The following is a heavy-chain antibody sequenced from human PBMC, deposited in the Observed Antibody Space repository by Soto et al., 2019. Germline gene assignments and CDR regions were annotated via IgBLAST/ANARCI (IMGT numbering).Heavy chain of an antibody. CDR3: AKDSYDSSGYYHDAFDI. V-gene: IGHV3-23*01. CDR1: GFTFSSYA. Sequence: PGGSVRLSCAASGFTFSSYAMSWVRQAPGKGLEWVSAISGSGGSTYYADSVKGRFTISRDNSKNTLYLQMNSLRAEDTAVYYCAKDSYDSSGYYHDAFDIWGHGTMVTVSS. D-gene: IGHD3-22*01. J-gene: IGHJ3*02. CDR2: ISGSGGST.